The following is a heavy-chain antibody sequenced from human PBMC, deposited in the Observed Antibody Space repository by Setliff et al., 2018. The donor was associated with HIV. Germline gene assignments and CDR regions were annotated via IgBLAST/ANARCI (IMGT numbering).Heavy chain of an antibody. J-gene: IGHJ6*02. CDR1: GGTFSSYS. V-gene: IGHV1-18*04. CDR3: SRSGVPPYYYYGMDV. Sequence: ASVKVSCKASGGTFSSYSISWVRQAPGQGLEWMGWINSYNGNTKFAQKFQGRVTMTTDTSTTTAFMELRSLKADDTGIYYCSRSGVPPYYYYGMDVWGQGTTVTVSS. CDR2: INSYNGNT. D-gene: IGHD3-10*01.